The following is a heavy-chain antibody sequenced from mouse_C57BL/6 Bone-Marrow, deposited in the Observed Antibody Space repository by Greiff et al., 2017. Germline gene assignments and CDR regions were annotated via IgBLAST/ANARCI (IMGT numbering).Heavy chain of an antibody. J-gene: IGHJ3*01. CDR1: GYTFTSYW. CDR3: ARAGADYDPFAY. CDR2: INPSNGGT. D-gene: IGHD2-4*01. Sequence: VQLQQSGTELVKPGASVKLSCKASGYTFTSYWMHWVKQRPGQGLEWIGNINPSNGGTNYNEKFKSKATLTVDNSSSTAYMQLSSLTSEDSAVYECARAGADYDPFAYWGQGTLVTVSA. V-gene: IGHV1-53*01.